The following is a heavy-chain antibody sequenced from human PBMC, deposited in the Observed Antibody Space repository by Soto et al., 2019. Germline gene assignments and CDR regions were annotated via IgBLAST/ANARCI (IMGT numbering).Heavy chain of an antibody. CDR1: GFTFSNAW. J-gene: IGHJ4*02. CDR3: TTDLLPGSTLLFGELNDF. Sequence: GGSLRLSCAASGFTFSNAWMSWVRQAPGKGLEWVGRIKSKTDGGTTDYAAPVKGRFTISRDDSKNTLYLQMNSLKTEDAAVYYCTTDLLPGSTLLFGELNDFWGQGPLVTVSS. V-gene: IGHV3-15*01. D-gene: IGHD3-10*01. CDR2: IKSKTDGGTT.